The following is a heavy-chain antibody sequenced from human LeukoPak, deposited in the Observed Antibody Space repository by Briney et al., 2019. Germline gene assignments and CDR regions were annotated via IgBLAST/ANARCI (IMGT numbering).Heavy chain of an antibody. CDR1: GITFTSAW. J-gene: IGHJ4*02. V-gene: IGHV3-15*01. Sequence: KPGGSLRLPCAASGITFTSAWMGWVRQAPGKGLEWVGRIKSKNDGGTRDYAAPVRGRFTISTDDSKITSYLQMNNLKIEDTAVYYCTTDGGITIRPLFDFWGQGTLVTVSS. CDR2: IKSKNDGGTR. D-gene: IGHD1-14*01. CDR3: TTDGGITIRPLFDF.